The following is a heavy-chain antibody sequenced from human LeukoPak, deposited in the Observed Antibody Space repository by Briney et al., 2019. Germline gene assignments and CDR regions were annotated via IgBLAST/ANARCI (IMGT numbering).Heavy chain of an antibody. CDR2: IKQDGGEK. V-gene: IGHV3-7*01. J-gene: IGHJ6*03. CDR1: GFTFSSYW. D-gene: IGHD6-13*01. CDR3: ARDQVDGAAAGRYYYYMDV. Sequence: GGSLRLSCASSGFTFSSYWMSWVRQAPGKGLEWVANIKQDGGEKYYVDSVKGRFTISRDNAKNSLYLQMNSLRAEDTAVYYCARDQVDGAAAGRYYYYMDVWGKGTTVTVSS.